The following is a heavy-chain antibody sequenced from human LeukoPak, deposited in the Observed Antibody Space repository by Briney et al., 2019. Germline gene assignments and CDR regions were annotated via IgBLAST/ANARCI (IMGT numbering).Heavy chain of an antibody. CDR2: IKQDGSEK. J-gene: IGHJ4*02. Sequence: GGSLLLSCAASGFTFSNYWMSWVRQAPGKGLERVANIKQDGSEKYYVDSVKGRFTISRDNAKNSLYLQINSLRAEDTAVYYCARGKDYDFWSGYYTWGGEGYYFDYWGQGTLVTVSS. D-gene: IGHD3-3*01. CDR1: GFTFSNYW. CDR3: ARGKDYDFWSGYYTWGGEGYYFDY. V-gene: IGHV3-7*01.